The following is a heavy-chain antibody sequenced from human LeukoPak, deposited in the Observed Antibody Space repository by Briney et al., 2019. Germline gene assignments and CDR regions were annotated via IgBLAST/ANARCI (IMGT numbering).Heavy chain of an antibody. V-gene: IGHV4-38-2*01. J-gene: IGHJ3*01. D-gene: IGHD3-16*01. CDR1: GYSISRGYS. Sequence: PWETLSLTCGVSGYSISRGYSWGWIRQPPGKGLEWIGNMYHSESTHYNPSLKSRVTISPDTSKNQFSLKLTSVTASDTAVYYCARFDHVWETHGMDAFDLWGQGTMVTVSS. CDR2: MYHSEST. CDR3: ARFDHVWETHGMDAFDL.